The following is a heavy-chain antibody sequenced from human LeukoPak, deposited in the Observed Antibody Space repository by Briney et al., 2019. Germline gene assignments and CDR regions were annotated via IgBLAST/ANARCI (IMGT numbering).Heavy chain of an antibody. V-gene: IGHV4-31*03. CDR2: IYYSGST. D-gene: IGHD3-10*01. J-gene: IGHJ4*02. CDR3: ARDSYYGSGSPY. Sequence: SETLSLTCTVSGGSISSGGYYWSWIRQHPGKGLEWIGYIYYSGSTYYNPSLKSRVTISVDTSKNQFSLKLGSVTAADTAVYYCARDSYYGSGSPYWGQGTLVTVSS. CDR1: GGSISSGGYY.